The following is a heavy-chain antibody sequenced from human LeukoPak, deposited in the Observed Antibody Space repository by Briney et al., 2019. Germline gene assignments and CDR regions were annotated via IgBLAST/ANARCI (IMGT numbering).Heavy chain of an antibody. J-gene: IGHJ4*02. CDR2: ISGGGGST. V-gene: IGHV3-23*01. CDR1: GFTFSSYA. D-gene: IGHD3-22*01. Sequence: GGSLRLSCAASGFTFSSYAMSWVCQAPGRGLEWVSAISGGGGSTYYADSVKGRFTISRDNSKNTLYLQMNSLRAEDTAVYYCTKGRRMIDGDYWGQGTLVTVSS. CDR3: TKGRRMIDGDY.